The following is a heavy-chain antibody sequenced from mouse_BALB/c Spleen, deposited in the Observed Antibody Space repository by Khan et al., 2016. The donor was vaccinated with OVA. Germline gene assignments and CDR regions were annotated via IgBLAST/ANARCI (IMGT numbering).Heavy chain of an antibody. Sequence: EVQLQESGPSLVKPSQTLSLTCSVTGDSITSGYWNWIRKFPGNKLEYMGYISYSGSTYYNPSLKSRISITRDTSKNQCYLQLKSVTTEDTATYYCARSSLLYYDYDGYAMDDWGQGTSVTVSS. V-gene: IGHV3-8*02. D-gene: IGHD2-4*01. J-gene: IGHJ4*01. CDR3: ARSSLLYYDYDGYAMDD. CDR1: GDSITSGY. CDR2: ISYSGST.